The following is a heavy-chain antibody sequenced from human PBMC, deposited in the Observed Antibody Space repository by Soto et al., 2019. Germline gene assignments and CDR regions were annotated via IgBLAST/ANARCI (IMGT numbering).Heavy chain of an antibody. CDR1: GGSISSYY. CDR3: ARMDTAKTFDY. J-gene: IGHJ4*02. Sequence: PSETLSLTCTVSGGSISSYYWSWIRQPPGKGLEWIGYIYYSGGTNYAQKFQGWVTMTRDTSISTAYMELSRLRSDDTAVYYCARMDTAKTFDYWGQGTLVTVSS. V-gene: IGHV4-59*01. CDR2: IYYSGGT. D-gene: IGHD5-18*01.